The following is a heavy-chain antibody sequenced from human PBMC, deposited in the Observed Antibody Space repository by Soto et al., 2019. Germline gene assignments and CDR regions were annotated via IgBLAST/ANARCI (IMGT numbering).Heavy chain of an antibody. D-gene: IGHD3-10*01. Sequence: EVQLVESGGGLVQPGGSLRLSCAASGFTFSTYWMHWVRQAPEKGLLWVSHINGDGSYTDFADSVKGRFTISRDNAKTTVYLQMQSLRVEDTAVYFCVRTWPGSDIWGPGTMVTVSS. CDR3: VRTWPGSDI. J-gene: IGHJ3*02. CDR2: INGDGSYT. V-gene: IGHV3-74*01. CDR1: GFTFSTYW.